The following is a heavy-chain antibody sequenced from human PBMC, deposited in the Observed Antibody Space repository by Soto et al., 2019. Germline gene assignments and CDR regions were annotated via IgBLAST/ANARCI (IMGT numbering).Heavy chain of an antibody. CDR1: GYSFTSYW. J-gene: IGHJ4*02. V-gene: IGHV5-51*01. CDR3: ARQGWNSFGPHAVDY. Sequence: GESLKISCKGSGYSFTSYWIGWVRQMPGKGLEWMGIIYPGDSDTRYSPSFQGQVTISADKSISTAYLQWSSLKASDTAMYYCARQGWNSFGPHAVDYWGQGTLVTVSS. D-gene: IGHD1-7*01. CDR2: IYPGDSDT.